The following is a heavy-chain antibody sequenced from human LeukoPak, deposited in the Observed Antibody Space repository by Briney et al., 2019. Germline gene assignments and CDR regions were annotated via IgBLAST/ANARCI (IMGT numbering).Heavy chain of an antibody. D-gene: IGHD5-24*01. CDR3: ARSSRDGYNLDYFDY. Sequence: SVKVSCKASGGTFISYAISWVRQAPGQGLELMGGIIPIFGTANYAQKFQGRVTITADESTSTAYMELSSLRSEDTAVYYCARSSRDGYNLDYFDYWGQGTLVTVSS. CDR2: IIPIFGTA. J-gene: IGHJ4*02. V-gene: IGHV1-69*01. CDR1: GGTFISYA.